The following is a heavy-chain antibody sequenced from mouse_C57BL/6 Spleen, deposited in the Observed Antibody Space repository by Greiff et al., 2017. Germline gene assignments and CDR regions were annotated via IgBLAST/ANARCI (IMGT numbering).Heavy chain of an antibody. J-gene: IGHJ1*03. CDR2: INPNNGGT. D-gene: IGHD1-1*01. CDR1: GYTFTDYY. V-gene: IGHV1-26*01. Sequence: VQLQQSGPELVKPGASVKISCKASGYTFTDYYMNWVKQSHGKSLEWIGDINPNNGGTSYNQKFKGKATLTVDKSSSTAYMELRSLTSEDSAVYYCASLITTVVADWYFDVWGTGTTVTVSS. CDR3: ASLITTVVADWYFDV.